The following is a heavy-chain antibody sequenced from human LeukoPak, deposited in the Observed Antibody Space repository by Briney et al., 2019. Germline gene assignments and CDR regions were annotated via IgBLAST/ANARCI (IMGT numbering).Heavy chain of an antibody. V-gene: IGHV1-69*05. CDR1: GGTFSSYA. CDR2: IIPIFGTA. CDR3: ARLARSVEMATIGWFDP. D-gene: IGHD5-24*01. J-gene: IGHJ5*02. Sequence: SVKVSCKASGGTFSSYAISWVRQAPGQGLKWMGGIIPIFGTANYAQKFQGRVTITTDESTSTAYMELSSLRSEDTAVYYCARLARSVEMATIGWFDPWGQGTLVTVSS.